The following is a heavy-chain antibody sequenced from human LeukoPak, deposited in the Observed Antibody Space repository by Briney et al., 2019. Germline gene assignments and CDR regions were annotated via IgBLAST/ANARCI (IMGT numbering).Heavy chain of an antibody. Sequence: SETLSLTCTVSGGSISSGGYYWSWIRQPPGKGLEWIGYIYHSGSTYYNPSLKSRVTISVDRSKNQFSLKLSSVTAADTAVYYCARGGDFWSGYQDAFDIWGQGTMVTVSS. CDR1: GGSISSGGYY. CDR3: ARGGDFWSGYQDAFDI. CDR2: IYHSGST. V-gene: IGHV4-30-2*01. J-gene: IGHJ3*02. D-gene: IGHD3-3*01.